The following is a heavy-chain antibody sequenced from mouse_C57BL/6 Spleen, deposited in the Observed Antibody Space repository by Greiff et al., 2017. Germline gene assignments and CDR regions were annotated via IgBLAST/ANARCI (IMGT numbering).Heavy chain of an antibody. Sequence: VQLQQSGPELVKPGDSVKISCKASGYSFTGYFMNWVMQSPGQSLEWIGRINPYNGDTFYNQKFKGKATLTVDKSSSTAHMELRSLTSEDSAVYYCARSRDYDYYDMDYWGQGTSVTVSS. CDR2: INPYNGDT. CDR3: ARSRDYDYYDMDY. CDR1: GYSFTGYF. V-gene: IGHV1-20*01. D-gene: IGHD2-4*01. J-gene: IGHJ4*01.